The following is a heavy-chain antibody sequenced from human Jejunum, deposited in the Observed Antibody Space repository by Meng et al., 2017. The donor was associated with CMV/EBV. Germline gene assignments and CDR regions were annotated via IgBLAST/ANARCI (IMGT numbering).Heavy chain of an antibody. V-gene: IGHV1-18*01. D-gene: IGHD3-10*01. CDR2: ISGYNDNT. J-gene: IGHJ6*02. CDR3: ARSGSEQYNFAMDG. CDR1: GYTFTNYG. Sequence: SGYTFTNYGFSWVRQAPGQGLEWMGWISGYNDNTKYAQSLQGRVIMTIDTSTSTAYMELKSLRSEDTAVYYCARSGSEQYNFAMDGWGQGTTVTVSS.